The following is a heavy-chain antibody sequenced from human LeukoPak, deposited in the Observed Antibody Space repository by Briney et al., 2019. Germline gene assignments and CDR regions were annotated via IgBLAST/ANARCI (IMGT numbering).Heavy chain of an antibody. Sequence: SETLSLPCTVWARSISDYYWSCFRQPPGNGLKWIGYIYYNGNTNYKPSLKSRVTISVDTSKNQLSLKLSSVTAADTAVYFCAKEDDYFMDVWGKGTKVTVSS. CDR2: IYYNGNT. V-gene: IGHV4-59*08. J-gene: IGHJ6*03. CDR3: AKEDDYFMDV. CDR1: ARSISDYY.